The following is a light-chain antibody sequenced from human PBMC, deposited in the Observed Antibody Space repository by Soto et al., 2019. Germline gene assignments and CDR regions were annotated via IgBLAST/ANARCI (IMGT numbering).Light chain of an antibody. CDR1: SSDVGGYDY. J-gene: IGLJ1*01. CDR3: SSYAGSINYV. CDR2: EVS. Sequence: QSALTQPPSASGSPGQSVTISYTGTSSDVGGYDYVSWYQQHPGKAPQLMIYEVSKRPSGVPDRFSGSKSGNTASLTVSGLQADDEADYYCSSYAGSINYVLGTGTKVTVL. V-gene: IGLV2-8*01.